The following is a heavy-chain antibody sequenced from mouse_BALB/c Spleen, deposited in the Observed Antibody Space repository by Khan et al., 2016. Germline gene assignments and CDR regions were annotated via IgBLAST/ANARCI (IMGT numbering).Heavy chain of an antibody. V-gene: IGHV9-3-1*01. J-gene: IGHJ2*01. CDR3: AKGDSNYGFFDY. Sequence: QVQLQQSGPEQKKPGETVKISCKVSGFTFTDYGMNWVKQAPGKGLKWMGWINTYTGEPTYADDFKGRFAFSLETSASTAYLQINNLKNEDTATYCCAKGDSNYGFFDYWGQGTTLTVSS. CDR2: INTYTGEP. CDR1: GFTFTDYG. D-gene: IGHD2-5*01.